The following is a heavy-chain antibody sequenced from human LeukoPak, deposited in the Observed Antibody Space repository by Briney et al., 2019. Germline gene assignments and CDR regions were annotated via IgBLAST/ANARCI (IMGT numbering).Heavy chain of an antibody. CDR1: GGSISSYY. CDR3: ARGGNCSGGSCYYKYFDY. CDR2: IYYSGST. V-gene: IGHV4-59*01. Sequence: SETLSLTCTVSGGSISSYYWSWIRQPPGKGLEWIGHIYYSGSTNYNPSLNSRVTISVDTSKNQFSLKLSSATAADTAVYYCARGGNCSGGSCYYKYFDYWGQGTLVTVSS. J-gene: IGHJ4*02. D-gene: IGHD2-15*01.